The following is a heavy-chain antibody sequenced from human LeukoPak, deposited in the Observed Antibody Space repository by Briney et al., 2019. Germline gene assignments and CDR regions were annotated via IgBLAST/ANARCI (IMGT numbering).Heavy chain of an antibody. CDR2: IYHSGST. D-gene: IGHD3-22*01. CDR3: ARGADYYDSSGYYYPHFDY. J-gene: IGHJ4*02. CDR1: GYSISSGYY. Sequence: SETLSLTCTVSGYSISSGYYWGWIRQPPGKGLEWIGSIYHSGSTYYNPSLKSRVTISVDTSKNQFSLKLSSVTAADTAVYYCARGADYYDSSGYYYPHFDYWGQGTLVTVSS. V-gene: IGHV4-38-2*02.